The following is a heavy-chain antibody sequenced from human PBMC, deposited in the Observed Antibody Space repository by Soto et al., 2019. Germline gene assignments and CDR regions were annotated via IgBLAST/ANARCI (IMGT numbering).Heavy chain of an antibody. D-gene: IGHD1-7*01. CDR1: GYSFGAYW. CDR2: IFPGDSDT. V-gene: IGHV5-51*01. J-gene: IGHJ4*02. CDR3: ARGGIIGTAPDF. Sequence: GESLKISCQVSGYSFGAYWIGWVRQMPGKGLEWMGIIFPGDSDTRYRPSFQGQVTISVDKSINTAYLQWSSLKTSDTAMYFCARGGIIGTAPDFWGQGTQVTLAS.